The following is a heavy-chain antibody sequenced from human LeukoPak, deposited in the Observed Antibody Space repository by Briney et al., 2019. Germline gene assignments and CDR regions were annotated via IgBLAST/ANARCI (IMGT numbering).Heavy chain of an antibody. CDR1: GFTFSSYA. V-gene: IGHV3-30-3*01. CDR2: ISYDGNNK. Sequence: GGSLRLSCVVSGFTFSSYAMHWVRQAPGKGLEWVAVISYDGNNKYYADSVKGRFTISRDNSNNTLCLQMNSLRAEDTAVYYCARVVSSWYFDYWGQGTLVTVSS. CDR3: ARVVSSWYFDY. D-gene: IGHD6-13*01. J-gene: IGHJ4*02.